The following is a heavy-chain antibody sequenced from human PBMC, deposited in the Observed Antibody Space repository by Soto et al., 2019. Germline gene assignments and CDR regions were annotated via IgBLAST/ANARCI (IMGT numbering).Heavy chain of an antibody. CDR2: IIAILGIA. D-gene: IGHD3-10*01. J-gene: IGHJ5*02. V-gene: IGHV1-69*02. CDR1: GGTFSSYT. Sequence: QVQLVQSGAEVKTPGSSVKVSCTASGGTFSSYTISWVRQAPGQGLGWMGRIIAILGIANYAQRFQGRVTITAEKSTSTAYRELSSLRSDETAVYYCARGYYYGLGTPYFWFDPWGQGTLVTVSS. CDR3: ARGYYYGLGTPYFWFDP.